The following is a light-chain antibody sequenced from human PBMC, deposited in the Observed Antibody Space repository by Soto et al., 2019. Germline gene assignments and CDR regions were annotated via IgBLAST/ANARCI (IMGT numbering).Light chain of an antibody. Sequence: IVLTNYPGNLSLSAGERANITCSASQSVSSSYLAWYQQKPGQAPRFLIYSASSRATGIPDRFSGSGSGTDFTLTISRLEPEDFAVYYCQQYGSSPIPLGHGTLLAIK. J-gene: IGKJ5*01. CDR3: QQYGSSPIP. CDR2: SAS. CDR1: QSVSSSY. V-gene: IGKV3-20*01.